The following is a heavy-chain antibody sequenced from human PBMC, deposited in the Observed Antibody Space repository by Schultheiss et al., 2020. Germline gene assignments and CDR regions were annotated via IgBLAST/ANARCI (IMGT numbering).Heavy chain of an antibody. CDR3: ARDQGRGSREWELLAWFDP. CDR2: ISYDGSAK. D-gene: IGHD1-26*01. J-gene: IGHJ5*02. V-gene: IGHV3-30*03. CDR1: GFIFNGYG. Sequence: GGSLRLSCATSGFIFNGYGMHWVRQAPGKGLEWVAVISYDGSAKYYGDSVKGRFTISRDRSGNILYLQMTSLMTEDTAVYYCARDQGRGSREWELLAWFDPWGQGTLVTVSS.